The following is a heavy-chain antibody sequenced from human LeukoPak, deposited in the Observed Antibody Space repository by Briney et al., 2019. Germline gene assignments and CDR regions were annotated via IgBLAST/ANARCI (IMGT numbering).Heavy chain of an antibody. J-gene: IGHJ6*03. Sequence: GGSLRLSCAASGFTFSSYAMRWVRQAPGKGLEYVSAISSNGGSTYYANSVKGRFTISRDNSKNTLYLQMGSLRAEDMAVYYCARDRDYGSSDYYYYYMDVWGKGTTVTVSS. D-gene: IGHD3-10*01. CDR3: ARDRDYGSSDYYYYYMDV. CDR2: ISSNGGST. V-gene: IGHV3-64*01. CDR1: GFTFSSYA.